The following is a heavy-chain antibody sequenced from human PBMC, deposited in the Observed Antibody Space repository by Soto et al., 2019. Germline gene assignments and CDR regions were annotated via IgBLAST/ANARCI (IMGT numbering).Heavy chain of an antibody. D-gene: IGHD5-12*01. Sequence: GESLKISCKGSGYSFTSYWIGWVRQAPGKGLEWVSYISSSGSTIYYADSVKGRFTISRDNAKNSLYLQMNSLRAEDTAVYYCARDPGGRDGYNKVYDYWGQGTLVTVSS. CDR2: ISSSGSTI. J-gene: IGHJ4*02. CDR3: ARDPGGRDGYNKVYDY. CDR1: GYSFTSYW. V-gene: IGHV3-48*04.